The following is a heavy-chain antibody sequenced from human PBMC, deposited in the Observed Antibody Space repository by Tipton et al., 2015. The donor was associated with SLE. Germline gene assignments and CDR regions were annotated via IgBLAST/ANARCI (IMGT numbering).Heavy chain of an antibody. Sequence: LRLSCTVSGGSIRSGDYYWSWIRQPPGKGLEWIGYIYYSGSTYYNPSLKSRVTISVDTSKNQFSLKLSSVTAADTAVYYCARVLGGSGSLSDYWGQGTLVTVSS. CDR3: ARVLGGSGSLSDY. CDR1: GGSIRSGDYY. D-gene: IGHD3-10*01. CDR2: IYYSGST. J-gene: IGHJ4*02. V-gene: IGHV4-30-4*01.